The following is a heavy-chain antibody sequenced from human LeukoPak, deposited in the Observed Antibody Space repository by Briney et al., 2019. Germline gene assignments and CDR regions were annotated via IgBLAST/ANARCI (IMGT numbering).Heavy chain of an antibody. J-gene: IGHJ4*02. Sequence: ASVKVSCKASGYTFTDYYIHWGRQAPGQGLEWMGWVFPYSGKSNLAQKFQGRVAMTSDTSVGTVYMELSRLTSDDTAVYLCARVQGGYNYFDYWGQGTPVTVSS. V-gene: IGHV1-2*02. CDR1: GYTFTDYY. CDR3: ARVQGGYNYFDY. D-gene: IGHD5-24*01. CDR2: VFPYSGKS.